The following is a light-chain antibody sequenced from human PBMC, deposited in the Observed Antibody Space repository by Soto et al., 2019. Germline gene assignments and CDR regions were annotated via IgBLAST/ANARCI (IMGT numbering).Light chain of an antibody. V-gene: IGKV3-11*01. J-gene: IGKJ1*01. CDR2: DAS. Sequence: EIVLTQSPSTLSLSPGERATLSCRASQGVSSYLAWYQQKPGQAPRLLIYDASNRATGIPARFSGIGSGTDFTLTISSLEPEDFAVYYCQQRSNWPTFGQGTKVDIK. CDR3: QQRSNWPT. CDR1: QGVSSY.